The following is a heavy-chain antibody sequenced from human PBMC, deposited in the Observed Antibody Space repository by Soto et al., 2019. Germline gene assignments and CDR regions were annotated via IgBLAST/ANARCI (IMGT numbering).Heavy chain of an antibody. Sequence: EVQLVESGGGLVQPGGSLRLSCAASGFTFSSYSMNWVRQAPGKGLEWVSYISSSGSTIYYADSVKGRFTISRDNANNSLYLQMNTLREEDTAVYYCARPEYSSSSYGMDVWRQGTTVTVSS. D-gene: IGHD6-6*01. CDR1: GFTFSSYS. V-gene: IGHV3-48*02. CDR3: ARPEYSSSSYGMDV. J-gene: IGHJ6*02. CDR2: ISSSGSTI.